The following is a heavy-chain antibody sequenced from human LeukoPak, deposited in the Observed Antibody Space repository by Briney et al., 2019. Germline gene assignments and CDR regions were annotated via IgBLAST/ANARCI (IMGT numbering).Heavy chain of an antibody. J-gene: IGHJ4*02. D-gene: IGHD6-19*01. CDR3: AKNDFGSGWVGDY. Sequence: GGSLRLSCAASGFSFSTYAMSWVRQAPGKGLEWVSAISGSASGVITYYADSVKGRFTISRDNSKNTLYLQMNSLRAEDTAVYYCAKNDFGSGWVGDYWGQGTLVTVSS. CDR1: GFSFSTYA. V-gene: IGHV3-23*01. CDR2: ISGSASGVIT.